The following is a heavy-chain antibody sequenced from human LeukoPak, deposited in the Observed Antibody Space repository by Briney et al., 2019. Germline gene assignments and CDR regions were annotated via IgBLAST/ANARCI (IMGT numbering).Heavy chain of an antibody. CDR2: IYRSGST. D-gene: IGHD3-16*01. V-gene: IGHV4-30-2*01. CDR1: GGSISSGDYS. CDR3: ARSRRGYWYFDL. J-gene: IGHJ2*01. Sequence: SQTLSLTCDVSGGSISSGDYSWTWIRQPPGMGLVWVGFIYRSGSTYYSPSLKSRVTISVDRSKTQFSQELTSVTAADTAVYFCARSRRGYWYFDLWGRGTLVSVSS.